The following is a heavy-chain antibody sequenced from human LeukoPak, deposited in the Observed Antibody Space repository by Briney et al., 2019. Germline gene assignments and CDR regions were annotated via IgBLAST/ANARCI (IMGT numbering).Heavy chain of an antibody. Sequence: GGSLRLSCAASGFTFSSYAMSWVRQAPGKGLEGVSAMSGRGGSTYYADSVKGRFTISRDDSKNTLYLQMNSLRAEDTAVYYCARVRYGELDVWGQGTTVTVSS. J-gene: IGHJ6*02. CDR1: GFTFSSYA. D-gene: IGHD4-17*01. CDR3: ARVRYGELDV. CDR2: MSGRGGST. V-gene: IGHV3-23*01.